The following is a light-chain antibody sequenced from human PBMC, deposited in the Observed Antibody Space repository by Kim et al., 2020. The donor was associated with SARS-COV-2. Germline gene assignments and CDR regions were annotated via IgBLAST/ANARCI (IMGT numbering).Light chain of an antibody. V-gene: IGLV1-40*01. Sequence: RVIISCAGSSSNIGGGYDVHWYQQLPGRAPKLLIYGNNNRPSGVPDRFSGSKSGTSASLAVTGLQAEDEADYYCQAYDSRLGAVIFGGGTQLTVL. CDR2: GNN. J-gene: IGLJ2*01. CDR3: QAYDSRLGAVI. CDR1: SSNIGGGYD.